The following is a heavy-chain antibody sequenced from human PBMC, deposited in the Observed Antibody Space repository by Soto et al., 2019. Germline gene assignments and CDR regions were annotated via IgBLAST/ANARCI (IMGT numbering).Heavy chain of an antibody. CDR1: GFTFSSYS. CDR3: ARYQLLLWFGELSKIPGDAFDI. D-gene: IGHD3-10*01. Sequence: PGGSLRLSCAASGFTFSSYSMNWVRQAPGKGLEWVSSISSSSSYIYYADSVKGRFTISRDNAKNSLYLQMNSLRAEDTAVYYCARYQLLLWFGELSKIPGDAFDIWGQGTMVTVSS. V-gene: IGHV3-21*01. J-gene: IGHJ3*02. CDR2: ISSSSSYI.